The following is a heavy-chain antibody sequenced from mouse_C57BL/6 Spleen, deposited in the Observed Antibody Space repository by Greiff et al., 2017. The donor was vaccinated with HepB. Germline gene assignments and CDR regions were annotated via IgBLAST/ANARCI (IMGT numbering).Heavy chain of an antibody. V-gene: IGHV1-69*01. CDR2: IDPSDSYT. J-gene: IGHJ2*01. CDR1: GYTFTSYW. Sequence: QVHVKQPGAELVMPGASVKLSCKASGYTFTSYWMHWVKQRPGQGLEWIGEIDPSDSYTNYNQKFKGKSTLTVDKSSSTAYMQLSSLTSEDSAVYYCAKGYKGYFDYWGQGTTLTVSS. D-gene: IGHD3-1*01. CDR3: AKGYKGYFDY.